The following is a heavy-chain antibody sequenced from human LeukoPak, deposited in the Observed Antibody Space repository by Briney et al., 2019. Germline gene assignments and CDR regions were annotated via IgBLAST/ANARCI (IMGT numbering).Heavy chain of an antibody. CDR1: GGSFSGYY. V-gene: IGHV4-34*01. CDR2: INHSGST. CDR3: ARGTWCSSGWYVCWYFDL. D-gene: IGHD6-19*01. J-gene: IGHJ2*01. Sequence: PSETLSLTCAVYGGSFSGYYWSWIRQPPGKGLEWIGEINHSGSTNYNLSLKSRVTISVDTSKNQFSLKLSSVTAADTAVYYCARGTWCSSGWYVCWYFDLWGRGTLVTVSS.